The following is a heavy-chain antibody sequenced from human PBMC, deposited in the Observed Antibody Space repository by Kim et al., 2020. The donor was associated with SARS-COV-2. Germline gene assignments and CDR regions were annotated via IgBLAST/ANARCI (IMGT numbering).Heavy chain of an antibody. CDR1: GYTFTSYG. D-gene: IGHD5-18*01. J-gene: IGHJ6*02. CDR2: ISAYNGNT. CDR3: ASLGDQYRFRGYYYYGMDV. V-gene: IGHV1-18*01. Sequence: ASVKVSCKASGYTFTSYGISWVRQAPGQGLEWMGWISAYNGNTNYAQKLQGRVTMTTDTSTSTAYMELRSLRSDDTAVYYCASLGDQYRFRGYYYYGMDVWGQGTTVTVSS.